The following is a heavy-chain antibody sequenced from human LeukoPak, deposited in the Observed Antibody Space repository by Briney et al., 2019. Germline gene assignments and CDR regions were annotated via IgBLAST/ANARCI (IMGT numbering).Heavy chain of an antibody. CDR1: GYTFTSYG. V-gene: IGHV1-18*01. J-gene: IGHJ4*02. Sequence: ASVKVSCKASGYTFTSYGISWVRQAPGQGLEWMEWISAYNGNTNYAQKLQGRVTMTTDTSTSTAYMELRSLRSDDTAVYYCARDSREDYYGSGSYYNSDYWGQGTLATVSS. CDR3: ARDSREDYYGSGSYYNSDY. CDR2: ISAYNGNT. D-gene: IGHD3-10*01.